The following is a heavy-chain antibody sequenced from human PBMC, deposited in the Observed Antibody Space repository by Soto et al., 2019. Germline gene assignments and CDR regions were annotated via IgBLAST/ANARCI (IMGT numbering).Heavy chain of an antibody. D-gene: IGHD3-22*01. V-gene: IGHV1-8*01. CDR3: XXADYYDRSGYLLPCGY. Sequence: QVQLVQSGAEVKKPGASVKVSCKASGYTFTSYDINWVRQATGQGLEWMGWMNPNSGNTGYAKKFQGRVTMTRNTSISTAYMXPXXLRSEDTAVYYCXXADYYDRSGYLLPCGYWGQGTLVTVX. J-gene: IGHJ4*02. CDR2: MNPNSGNT. CDR1: GYTFTSYD.